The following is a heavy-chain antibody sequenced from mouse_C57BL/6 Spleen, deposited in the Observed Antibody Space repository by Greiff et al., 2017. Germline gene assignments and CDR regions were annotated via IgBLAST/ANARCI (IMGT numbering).Heavy chain of an antibody. CDR3: ARNYGSSFYWYFDV. CDR2: ISSGSSTI. J-gene: IGHJ1*03. Sequence: EVKLMESGGGLVKPGGSLKLSCAASGFTFSDYGMHWVRQAPEKGLEWVAYISSGSSTIYYADTVKGRFTISRDNANNTLFLQMTSLRSEDMAMYYCARNYGSSFYWYFDVWGTGTTVTVSS. D-gene: IGHD1-1*01. V-gene: IGHV5-17*01. CDR1: GFTFSDYG.